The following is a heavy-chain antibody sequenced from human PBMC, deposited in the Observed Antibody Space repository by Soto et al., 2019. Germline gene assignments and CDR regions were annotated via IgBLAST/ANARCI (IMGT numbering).Heavy chain of an antibody. D-gene: IGHD3-16*02. J-gene: IGHJ4*02. Sequence: PGGSLRLSCATSGFTFSTYSMSWVRQAPGKGLEWVSHVGSSGTTIYHADSVKGRFTVSRDNAKNSLYLQMSSLRDEDTAVYPCERARLGELSLEYWGQGTLVTVSS. CDR1: GFTFSTYS. CDR3: ERARLGELSLEY. CDR2: VGSSGTTI. V-gene: IGHV3-48*02.